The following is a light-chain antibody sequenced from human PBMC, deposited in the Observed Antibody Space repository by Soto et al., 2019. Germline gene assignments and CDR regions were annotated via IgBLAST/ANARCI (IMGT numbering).Light chain of an antibody. CDR1: QSISSW. CDR2: DAS. V-gene: IGKV1-5*01. Sequence: DIQMTQVPSTLSASVGDRVTITCRASQSISSWLAWYQQKPGEAPILLIYDASSLESGVPSRFSGSGSGTEFTLTISSLQPDDFATYYCQHYDTYPFTFGPGTKVDIK. J-gene: IGKJ3*01. CDR3: QHYDTYPFT.